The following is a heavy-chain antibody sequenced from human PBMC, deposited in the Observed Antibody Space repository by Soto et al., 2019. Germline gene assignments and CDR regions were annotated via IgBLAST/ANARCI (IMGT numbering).Heavy chain of an antibody. V-gene: IGHV1-69*18. CDR2: IIPLFGTT. CDR1: GGTFSTYT. J-gene: IGHJ3*01. Sequence: QVHLVQSGAEVRKPGSSVKVSCKTSGGTFSTYTIYWVRQAPGQGLEWIGRIIPLFGTTKYAQNFKDRVTITAEESTSTTYMELSSLRAEDTAVYYCARRLDDRADEGFDVWGEGTAVTVSA. D-gene: IGHD3-16*01. CDR3: ARRLDDRADEGFDV.